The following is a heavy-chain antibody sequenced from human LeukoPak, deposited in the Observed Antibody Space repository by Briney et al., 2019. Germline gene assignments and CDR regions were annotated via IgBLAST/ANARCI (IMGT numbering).Heavy chain of an antibody. V-gene: IGHV1-2*02. CDR2: INPNSGGT. CDR3: ARDQWELLEAFDI. CDR1: GYSFTDYF. J-gene: IGHJ3*02. Sequence: ASVKVSCKASGYSFTDYFIHWVRQAPGQGLEWMGWINPNSGGTNYAQKFQGRVTMTRDTSISTAYMELSRLRSDDTAVYYCARDQWELLEAFDIWGQGTMVTVSS. D-gene: IGHD1-26*01.